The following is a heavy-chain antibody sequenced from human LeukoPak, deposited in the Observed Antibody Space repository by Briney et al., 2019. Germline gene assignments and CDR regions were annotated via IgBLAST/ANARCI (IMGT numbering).Heavy chain of an antibody. Sequence: SETLSLTCTVSGGSISSYYWSWIRQPPGKGLEWIGYIYYSGSTNYNPSLKSRVTISVDTSKNQFSLKLSSVTAADTAVYYCARGNFGGWYFDYWGQGALVTVSS. J-gene: IGHJ4*02. D-gene: IGHD6-19*01. CDR1: GGSISSYY. CDR3: ARGNFGGWYFDY. CDR2: IYYSGST. V-gene: IGHV4-59*08.